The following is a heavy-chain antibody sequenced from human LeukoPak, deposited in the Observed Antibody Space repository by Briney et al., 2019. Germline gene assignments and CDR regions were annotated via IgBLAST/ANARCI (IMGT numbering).Heavy chain of an antibody. CDR1: GFTFINAW. CDR2: IKSRADGETT. J-gene: IGHJ3*02. D-gene: IGHD1-26*01. CDR3: TTGYEGTGSAFDI. V-gene: IGHV3-15*01. Sequence: GGSLRLSCAASGFTFINAWMSWVRQAPGKGLEWVGRIKSRADGETTDYAAPVKGRFTISRDNSKNTLQMNSLKIEDTAVYYCTTGYEGTGSAFDIWGQGTMVTVSS.